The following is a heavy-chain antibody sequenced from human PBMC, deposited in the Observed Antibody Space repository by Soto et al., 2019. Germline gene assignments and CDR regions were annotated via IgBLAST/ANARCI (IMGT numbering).Heavy chain of an antibody. Sequence: SQTLSLTCAIFGDSVSSKSVAWNWIRQSPSRGLEWLGRPYYRSKWYDDYAVSMKSRITINPDTSKNQCSLQLNSVTPEDTAVYFVSRVRCQERMSHFHYSGQVILVTVSS. V-gene: IGHV6-1*01. CDR2: PYYRSKWYD. CDR3: SRVRCQERMSHFHY. CDR1: GDSVSSKSVA. D-gene: IGHD3-10*01. J-gene: IGHJ4*02.